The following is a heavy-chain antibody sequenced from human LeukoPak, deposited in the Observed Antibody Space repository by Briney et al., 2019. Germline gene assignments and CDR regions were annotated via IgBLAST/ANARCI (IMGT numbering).Heavy chain of an antibody. CDR3: TRHPPSLDY. J-gene: IGHJ4*02. Sequence: ETLSLTCAVYGGSFSGYYWSWVRQAPGKGLEWVGRIKNKAVGGTTDYAAPVKGRFTITRDDSKNMLFLQMNSLKTEDTAVYYCTRHPPSLDYWGQGTLVTVSS. CDR1: GGSFSGYY. V-gene: IGHV3-15*01. CDR2: IKNKAVGGTT.